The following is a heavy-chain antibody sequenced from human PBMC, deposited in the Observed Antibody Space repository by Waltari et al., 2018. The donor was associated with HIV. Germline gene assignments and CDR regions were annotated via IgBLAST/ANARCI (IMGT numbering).Heavy chain of an antibody. CDR2: VNPNGGGT. D-gene: IGHD4-4*01. V-gene: IGHV1-46*03. J-gene: IGHJ4*02. Sequence: VHLLPSGPAIKNPGASLPVSCKTSGHRFSRFYLHWVRQAPGQGLEWVGVVNPNGGGTVYSEAFPTRLTLTADTSTNTAYLQLTDLTPADAATYFCGRGTTDYINYWGQGSLVTVS. CDR3: GRGTTDYINY. CDR1: GHRFSRFY.